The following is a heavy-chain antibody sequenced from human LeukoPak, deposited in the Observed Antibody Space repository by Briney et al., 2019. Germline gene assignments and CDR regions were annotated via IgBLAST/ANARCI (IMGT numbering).Heavy chain of an antibody. V-gene: IGHV3-23*01. J-gene: IGHJ4*02. CDR3: AKVPRAVAGNYIISDY. D-gene: IGHD6-19*01. Sequence: GGSLRLSCAASGFTFSSDAMSWVRQAPGKGLEWVSAISGSGGSTYYADSVKGRFTISRDNSKNTLYLQMNSLRAEDTAVYYCAKVPRAVAGNYIISDYWGQGTLVTVSS. CDR2: ISGSGGST. CDR1: GFTFSSDA.